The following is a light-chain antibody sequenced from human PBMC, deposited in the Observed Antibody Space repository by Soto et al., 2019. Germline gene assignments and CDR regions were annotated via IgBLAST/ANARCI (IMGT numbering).Light chain of an antibody. V-gene: IGKV1-13*02. CDR2: DAS. Sequence: AIQLTQSPSSLSASVGDRVTITCRASQGISSALAWYQQKPGKTPKLLIYDASSLKSGVPSRFSGSGSRTDFTLTISSLQAEDFATYYCQQFNSYPPTFGQGTKLELK. CDR3: QQFNSYPPT. J-gene: IGKJ2*01. CDR1: QGISSA.